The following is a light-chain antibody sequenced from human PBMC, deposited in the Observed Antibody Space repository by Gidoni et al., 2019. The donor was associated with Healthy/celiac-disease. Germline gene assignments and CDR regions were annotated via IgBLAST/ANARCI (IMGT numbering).Light chain of an antibody. J-gene: IGLJ2*01. Sequence: QSVLTQPPSVSEAPGQTVTISCTGSSSNTGAGYDGHWYQQLPGTALKLLIYGHPHRPSGVPDRCSGSKSGTAASLAITGLQAEYEADYYCQSYDSSLSGSVFGGGTKLTVL. CDR2: GHP. CDR3: QSYDSSLSGSV. CDR1: SSNTGAGYD. V-gene: IGLV1-40*01.